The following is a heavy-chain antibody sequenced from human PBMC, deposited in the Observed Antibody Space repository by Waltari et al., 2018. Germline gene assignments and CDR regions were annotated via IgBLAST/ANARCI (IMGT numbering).Heavy chain of an antibody. CDR3: ARGGIDHRCYIEK. CDR2: SYRGCHT. Sequence: EVPLVESGGGLIQPGGSLRLSCAASGFTVNNNYMNWFRQAPGKGREGVSCSYRGCHTDSAEAGKGRLTISRYNAKSTRYLQMNSLGVDETAVYFCARGGIDHRCYIEKWGQGTLVTVSS. J-gene: IGHJ4*02. D-gene: IGHD2-15*01. V-gene: IGHV3-53*01. CDR1: GFTVNNNY.